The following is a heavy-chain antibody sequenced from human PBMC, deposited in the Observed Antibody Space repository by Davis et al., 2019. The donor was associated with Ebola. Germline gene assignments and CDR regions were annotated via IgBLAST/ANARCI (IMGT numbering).Heavy chain of an antibody. J-gene: IGHJ4*02. CDR3: ASRTGLDY. D-gene: IGHD2-8*02. V-gene: IGHV3-23*01. Sequence: GGSLRLSCTDSVITFSSYAMTWVRQAPGKGLEWVSAISGSGGSTYYADSVKGRFTISRDNSKNTLYLQMNSLRAEDTAVYYCASRTGLDYWGQGTLVTVSS. CDR1: VITFSSYA. CDR2: ISGSGGST.